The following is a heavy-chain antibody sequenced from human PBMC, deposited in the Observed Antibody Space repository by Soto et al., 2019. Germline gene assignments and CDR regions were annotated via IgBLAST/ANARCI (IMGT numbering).Heavy chain of an antibody. D-gene: IGHD1-26*01. J-gene: IGHJ4*02. CDR2: ISGSGTST. CDR1: GFTFSSYA. Sequence: EVQLLESGGCLVQPGGSLRLSCAASGFTFSSYAMSWVRQAPGKGLEWVSSISGSGTSTYYADSVKGRFTIPRDNSENTVYLQMNSLRPEDTAVYYCVKGGGSYRQEVECWGQGTLVTVSS. CDR3: VKGGGSYRQEVEC. V-gene: IGHV3-23*01.